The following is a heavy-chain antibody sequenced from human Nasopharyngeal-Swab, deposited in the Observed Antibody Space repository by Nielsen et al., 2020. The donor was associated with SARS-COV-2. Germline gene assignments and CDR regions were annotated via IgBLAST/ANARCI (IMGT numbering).Heavy chain of an antibody. CDR3: ARDSYYYDSSGMGPCAFDI. Sequence: GGSLRLSCAASGFTFSSYSMNWVRQAPGKGLEWVSYISSSSSTIYYADSVKGRFTISRDNAKNSLYLQMNSLRAEDTAVYYCARDSYYYDSSGMGPCAFDIWGQGTMVTVSS. V-gene: IGHV3-48*01. CDR1: GFTFSSYS. J-gene: IGHJ3*02. D-gene: IGHD3-22*01. CDR2: ISSSSSTI.